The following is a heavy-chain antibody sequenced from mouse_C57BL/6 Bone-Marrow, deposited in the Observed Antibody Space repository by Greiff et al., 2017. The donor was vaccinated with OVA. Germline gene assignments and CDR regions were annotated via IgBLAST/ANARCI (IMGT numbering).Heavy chain of an antibody. J-gene: IGHJ3*01. D-gene: IGHD2-4*01. CDR1: GFTFSSYA. CDR2: ISSGGDYI. V-gene: IGHV5-9-1*02. CDR3: TRVRLRQAWFAY. Sequence: EVQRVESGEGLVKPGGSLKLSCAASGFTFSSYAMSWVRQTPEKRLEWVAYISSGGDYIYYADTVKGRFTISRDNARNTLYLQMSSLKSEDTAMYYCTRVRLRQAWFAYWGQGTLVTVSA.